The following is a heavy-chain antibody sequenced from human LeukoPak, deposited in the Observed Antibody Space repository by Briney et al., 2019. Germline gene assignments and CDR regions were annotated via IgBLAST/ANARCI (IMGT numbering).Heavy chain of an antibody. CDR1: GGSFSGYY. V-gene: IGHV4-34*01. CDR3: AREGYCSSTSCYRNGMDV. CDR2: INHSGST. J-gene: IGHJ6*02. Sequence: SETLSLTCAVYGGSFSGYYWSWIRQPPGKGLEWIGEINHSGSTNYNPSLKSRVTISVDTPKNQFSLKLSSVTAADTAVYYCAREGYCSSTSCYRNGMDVWGQGTTVTVSS. D-gene: IGHD2-2*01.